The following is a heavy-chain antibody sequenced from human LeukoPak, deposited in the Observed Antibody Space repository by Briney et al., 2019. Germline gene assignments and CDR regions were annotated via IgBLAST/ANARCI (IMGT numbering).Heavy chain of an antibody. CDR2: ISSGGSTI. V-gene: IGHV3-48*03. J-gene: IGHJ4*02. D-gene: IGHD3-10*01. CDR3: ASQGLVRAFDY. Sequence: GGSLRPSCAVSGFTFSSYEMNWVRHAPGKGLEWVSYISSGGSTIYYADSVKGRFTISRDNAKNSLYLQMNSLRAEDTAVYYCASQGLVRAFDYWGQGTLVTVSS. CDR1: GFTFSSYE.